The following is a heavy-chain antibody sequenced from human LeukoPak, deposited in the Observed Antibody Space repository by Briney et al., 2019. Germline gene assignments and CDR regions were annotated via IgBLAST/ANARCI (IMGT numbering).Heavy chain of an antibody. Sequence: PGGSLRLSCAASGFNFNSYSMHWVRQAPGRGLEWVSSISSGSGYIYSADSVKGRFTISRDNTKNSLYLQMNSLGAEDTAVYYCARSTSASGTGDYWGQGTLVTVSS. CDR2: ISSGSGYI. D-gene: IGHD6-13*01. V-gene: IGHV3-21*01. J-gene: IGHJ4*02. CDR1: GFNFNSYS. CDR3: ARSTSASGTGDY.